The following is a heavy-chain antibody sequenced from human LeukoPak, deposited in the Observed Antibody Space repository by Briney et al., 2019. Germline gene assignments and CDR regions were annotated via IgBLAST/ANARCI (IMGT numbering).Heavy chain of an antibody. CDR3: ARDPQGIAVAGTGFDY. Sequence: GGSLRLSCAASGFMFSSYWMAWVRQAPGKGLEWVAHIKEDGSEKYSVDSVKGRFTISRDNAKNSLYLQMNSLRAEDTAVYYCARDPQGIAVAGTGFDYWGQGTLVTVSS. V-gene: IGHV3-7*01. CDR1: GFMFSSYW. J-gene: IGHJ4*02. CDR2: IKEDGSEK. D-gene: IGHD6-19*01.